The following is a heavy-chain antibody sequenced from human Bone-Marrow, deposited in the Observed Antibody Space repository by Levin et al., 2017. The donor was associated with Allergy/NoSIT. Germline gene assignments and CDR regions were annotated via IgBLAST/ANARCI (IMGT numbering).Heavy chain of an antibody. CDR3: AREGRGSRGIRSPSFYF. V-gene: IGHV3-48*03. CDR2: ISNSGFTI. Sequence: GGSLRLSCAASGFTFSSYEMNWVRQAPGKGLEWVSYISNSGFTIYYADSVKGRFTISRDNAKNSLYLQMNSLRAEDTAVYYCAREGRGSRGIRSPSFYFWGQGAPVRVAS. D-gene: IGHD3-10*01. CDR1: GFTFSSYE. J-gene: IGHJ4*02.